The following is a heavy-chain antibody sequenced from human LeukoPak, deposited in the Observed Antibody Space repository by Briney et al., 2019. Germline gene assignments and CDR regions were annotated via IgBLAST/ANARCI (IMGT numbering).Heavy chain of an antibody. CDR3: ARDGDTVLTRGYYYYMDV. CDR1: GFTFSSYW. V-gene: IGHV3-74*01. CDR2: INSDGSST. Sequence: QPGGSLRLSCAASGFTFSSYWMHWVRQAPGKGLVWVSRINSDGSSTSYADSVKGRFTISRDNAKNSLYLQMNSLRAEDTALYYCARDGDTVLTRGYYYYMDVWGKGTTVTVSS. J-gene: IGHJ6*03. D-gene: IGHD4-23*01.